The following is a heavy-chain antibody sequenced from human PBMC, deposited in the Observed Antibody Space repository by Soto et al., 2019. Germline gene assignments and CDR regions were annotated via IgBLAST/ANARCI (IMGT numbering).Heavy chain of an antibody. CDR2: ISSSSSYI. CDR3: ARDPRLYYDFWSGYYRTAYYYYMDV. CDR1: GFTFSSYS. D-gene: IGHD3-3*01. Sequence: PGGSLRLSCAASGFTFSSYSMNWVRQAPGKGLEWVSSISSSSSYIYYADSVKGRFTISRDNAKNSLYLQMNSLRAEDTAVYYCARDPRLYYDFWSGYYRTAYYYYMDVWGKGTTVTVSS. V-gene: IGHV3-21*01. J-gene: IGHJ6*03.